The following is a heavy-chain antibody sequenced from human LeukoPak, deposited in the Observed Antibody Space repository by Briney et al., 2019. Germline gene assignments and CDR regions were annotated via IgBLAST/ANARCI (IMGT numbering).Heavy chain of an antibody. J-gene: IGHJ5*02. V-gene: IGHV1-46*01. D-gene: IGHD1-1*01. CDR1: GYSFTTHY. CDR3: ARDSSIHERGWWFDH. CDR2: INPRGTST. Sequence: ASPKASCTPSGYSFTTHYTHWVRQAPGQGLEWMGLINPRGTSTIYAEKFQGRIIMTRDMSTTTDYMELSSLKSDDTAVYYCARDSSIHERGWWFDHWGQGTLVTVSS.